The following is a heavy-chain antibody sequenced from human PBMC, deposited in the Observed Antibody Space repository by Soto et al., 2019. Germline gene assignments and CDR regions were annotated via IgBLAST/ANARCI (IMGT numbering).Heavy chain of an antibody. D-gene: IGHD2-2*01. J-gene: IGHJ4*02. Sequence: QVQLQQWGAGLLKPSETLSLTCAVYGGSFSGYYWSWIRQPPGKGLEWIGEINHSGSTNYNPSLKRRVTIXXDXSXXQFPLKLSSVTAAATAVYYCASFGAIAVVPGARDYWGQGTLLTVSS. V-gene: IGHV4-34*01. CDR1: GGSFSGYY. CDR2: INHSGST. CDR3: ASFGAIAVVPGARDY.